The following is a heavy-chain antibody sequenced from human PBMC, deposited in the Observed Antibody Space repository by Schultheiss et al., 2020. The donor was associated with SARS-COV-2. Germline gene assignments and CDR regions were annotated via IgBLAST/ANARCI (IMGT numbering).Heavy chain of an antibody. D-gene: IGHD5-18*01. V-gene: IGHV1-2*02. CDR3: ARDPQIGGYSYGPEDY. CDR1: GYTFTSYA. CDR2: INPNSGGT. Sequence: ASVKVSCKASGYTFTSYAMHWVRQAPGQGLEWMGWINPNSGGTNYAQKFQGRVTMTRDTSISTAYMELSRLRSDDTAVYYCARDPQIGGYSYGPEDYWGQGTLVTVSS. J-gene: IGHJ4*02.